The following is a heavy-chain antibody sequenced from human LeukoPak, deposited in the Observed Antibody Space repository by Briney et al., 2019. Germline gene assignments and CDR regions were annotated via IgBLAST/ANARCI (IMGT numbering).Heavy chain of an antibody. V-gene: IGHV4-59*01. CDR3: ARDRNYYYDSSGYYGRYYYYYYMDV. D-gene: IGHD3-22*01. J-gene: IGHJ6*03. CDR2: IYYSGST. CDR1: GGSISSYY. Sequence: SETLSLTCTVSGGSISSYYWSWIRQPPGKGLEWIGYIYYSGSTNCNPSLKSRVTISVDTSKNQFSLKLSSVTAADTAVYYCARDRNYYYDSSGYYGRYYYYYYMDVWGKGTTVTISS.